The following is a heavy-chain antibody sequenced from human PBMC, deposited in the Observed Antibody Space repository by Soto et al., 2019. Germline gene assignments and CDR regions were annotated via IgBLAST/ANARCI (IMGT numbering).Heavy chain of an antibody. J-gene: IGHJ4*02. CDR2: IKSKTDGGTT. Sequence: ESGGGLVKPGGSLRLSCAASGFTFSNAWMSWVRQAPGKGLEWVGRIKSKTDGGTTDYAAPVKGRFTISRDDSKNTLYLQMNSLKTEDTAVYYCTTDRGSGSYDDYWGQGTLVTVSS. V-gene: IGHV3-15*01. D-gene: IGHD3-10*01. CDR3: TTDRGSGSYDDY. CDR1: GFTFSNAW.